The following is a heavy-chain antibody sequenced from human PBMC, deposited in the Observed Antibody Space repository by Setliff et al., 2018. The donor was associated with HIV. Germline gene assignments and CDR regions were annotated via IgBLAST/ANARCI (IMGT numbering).Heavy chain of an antibody. V-gene: IGHV4-34*01. CDR3: AAFFVTPMTTQDF. CDR1: GGPSTDHY. CDR2: IHHTGYI. Sequence: SETLSLTCAVYGGPSTDHYWNWIRQSPGMGLEWIAGIHHTGYINYNPSLRSRVSVSRDMSSNQFSLRLSSVTAADAAVYYCAAFFVTPMTTQDFWGQGTLVTVSS. J-gene: IGHJ4*02. D-gene: IGHD4-4*01.